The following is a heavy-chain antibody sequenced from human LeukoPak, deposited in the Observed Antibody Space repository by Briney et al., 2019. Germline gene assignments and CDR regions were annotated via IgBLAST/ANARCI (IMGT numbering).Heavy chain of an antibody. CDR3: ARADGDYYYMDV. CDR2: ISSSSSYI. D-gene: IGHD4-17*01. V-gene: IGHV3-21*01. Sequence: GGSLRLSCAASGFTFSNYAMSWVRQAPGKGLEWVSSISSSSSYIYYADSVKGRFTISRDNAKNSLYLQMNSLRAEDTAVYYCARADGDYYYMDVWGKGTTVTVSS. CDR1: GFTFSNYA. J-gene: IGHJ6*03.